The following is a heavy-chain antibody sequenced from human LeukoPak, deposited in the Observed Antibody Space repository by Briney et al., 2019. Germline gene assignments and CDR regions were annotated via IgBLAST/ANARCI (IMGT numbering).Heavy chain of an antibody. Sequence: ETSETLSLTCSVSGGSISSGSYYWSWVRQPAGKGLEWIGRIYTSGSTNYNPSLKSRVTMSVDTSKNQFSLNLNSVTAADTAVYYCARERITMVRGVTLSYYYYMDVWGKGTTVTISS. CDR2: IYTSGST. CDR1: GGSISSGSYY. CDR3: ARERITMVRGVTLSYYYYMDV. V-gene: IGHV4-61*02. J-gene: IGHJ6*03. D-gene: IGHD3-10*01.